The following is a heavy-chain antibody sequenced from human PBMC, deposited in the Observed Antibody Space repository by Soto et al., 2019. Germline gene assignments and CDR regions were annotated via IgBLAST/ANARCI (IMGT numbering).Heavy chain of an antibody. CDR3: ARIFRMDAYNLYGMDV. Sequence: PVGSLRLSCAASGFTVSSTYMSWVRQAPGKGLEWVSVIYSGGNTYYGDSVKGRFSISRDNSKNTLYLQMNSLRAEDTAVYYCARIFRMDAYNLYGMDVWGQRTTLTGSS. V-gene: IGHV3-53*01. CDR2: IYSGGNT. D-gene: IGHD3-3*01. J-gene: IGHJ6*02. CDR1: GFTVSSTY.